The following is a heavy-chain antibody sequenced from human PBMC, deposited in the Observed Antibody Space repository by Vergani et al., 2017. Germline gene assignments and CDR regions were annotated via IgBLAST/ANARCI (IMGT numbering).Heavy chain of an antibody. J-gene: IGHJ6*04. Sequence: EVQLVQSGAEVKKPGESLKISCKGSGYSFTSYWIGWVRQMPGKGLEWMGIIYPGDSDTRYSPSFQGQVTIAADKSISTAYLQWSSLKASDTAMYYCARAPPYYDILTGYYNYYYYGMDVWGKGTTVTVSS. CDR1: GYSFTSYW. CDR3: ARAPPYYDILTGYYNYYYYGMDV. V-gene: IGHV5-51*01. D-gene: IGHD3-9*01. CDR2: IYPGDSDT.